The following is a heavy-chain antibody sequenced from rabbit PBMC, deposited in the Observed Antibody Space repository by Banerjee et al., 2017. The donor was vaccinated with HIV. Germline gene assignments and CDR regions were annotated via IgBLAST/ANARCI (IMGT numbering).Heavy chain of an antibody. CDR2: IDTGGSSTT. CDR1: GFSFSSSYW. Sequence: QQQLEESGGGLVKPEGSLTLTCTASGFSFSSSYWIWWVRQAPGKGLEWIASIDTGGSSTTGYASWAKGRFTGSNPSSTTVTLQVTSLTAADTATYFCARERYGDYSNWDLWGPGTLVTVS. J-gene: IGHJ4*01. D-gene: IGHD2-1*01. CDR3: ARERYGDYSNWDL. V-gene: IGHV1S45*01.